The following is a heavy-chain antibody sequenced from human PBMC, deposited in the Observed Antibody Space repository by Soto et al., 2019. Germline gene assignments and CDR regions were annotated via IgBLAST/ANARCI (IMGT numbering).Heavy chain of an antibody. D-gene: IGHD3-22*01. CDR2: IYYSGST. CDR1: GGSISSSSYY. Sequence: SETLSLTCTVSGGSISSSSYYWGWIRQPPGKGLEWIGSIYYSGSTYYNPSLKSRVTISVDTSKNQFSLKLSSVTAADTAVYYCARVEVYDSSGYLDYWGQGTLVTVSS. CDR3: ARVEVYDSSGYLDY. J-gene: IGHJ4*02. V-gene: IGHV4-39*07.